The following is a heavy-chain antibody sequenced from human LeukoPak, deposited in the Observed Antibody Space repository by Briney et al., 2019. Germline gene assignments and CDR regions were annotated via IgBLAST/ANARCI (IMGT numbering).Heavy chain of an antibody. CDR2: IYYSGST. Sequence: SETLSLTCTVSGGSISSSSYYWGWIRPPPGKGLEWIGSIYYSGSTYYNPSLKSRVTISVDTSKNQLSLKLSSVTAADTAVYYCASRSGWYYHLYYWGQGTLVSVSS. CDR3: ASRSGWYYHLYY. V-gene: IGHV4-39*01. D-gene: IGHD6-19*01. CDR1: GGSISSSSYY. J-gene: IGHJ4*02.